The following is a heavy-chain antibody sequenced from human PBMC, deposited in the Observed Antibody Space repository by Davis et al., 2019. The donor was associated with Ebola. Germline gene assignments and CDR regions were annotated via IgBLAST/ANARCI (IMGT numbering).Heavy chain of an antibody. CDR3: ARADDSSGYLGLDP. D-gene: IGHD3-22*01. Sequence: ASVKVSCKASGYTFTSYDINWVRQATGQGLEWMGWMNPNSGNTGYAQKFQGRVTMTRNTSISTAYMELSSLRSEDTAVYYCARADDSSGYLGLDPWGQGTLVTVSS. J-gene: IGHJ5*02. V-gene: IGHV1-8*01. CDR1: GYTFTSYD. CDR2: MNPNSGNT.